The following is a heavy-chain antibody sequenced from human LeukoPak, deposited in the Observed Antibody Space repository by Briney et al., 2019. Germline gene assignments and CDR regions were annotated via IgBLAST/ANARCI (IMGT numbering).Heavy chain of an antibody. D-gene: IGHD3-16*02. CDR1: GESFSSYY. J-gene: IGHJ4*02. CDR3: ARLGGYHDPPDY. CDR2: INHSGNT. V-gene: IGHV4-34*01. Sequence: PSETLSLTCAVYGESFSSYYWSWIRQPPGKGLEWIGEINHSGNTNYNPSLKSRVTISVDTSKNQFSLKLSSVTAADTAVYYCARLGGYHDPPDYWGQGTLVTVSS.